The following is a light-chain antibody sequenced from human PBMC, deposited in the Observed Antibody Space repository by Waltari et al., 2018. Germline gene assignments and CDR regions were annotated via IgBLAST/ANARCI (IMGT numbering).Light chain of an antibody. V-gene: IGKV3-20*01. CDR3: HQYGTSPFT. Sequence: EIVLTQTPGTLSLSPGETATLSCRASQSVSSNYFAWYQQKPGLAPRLLIYGASSRATVIPDRFIGSGSGTDFTLTISRLEPEDFAVYYCHQYGTSPFTFGPGTKV. CDR1: QSVSSNY. J-gene: IGKJ3*01. CDR2: GAS.